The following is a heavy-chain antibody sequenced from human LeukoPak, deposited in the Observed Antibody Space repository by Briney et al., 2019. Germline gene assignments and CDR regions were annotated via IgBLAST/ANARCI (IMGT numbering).Heavy chain of an antibody. V-gene: IGHV3-23*01. CDR3: AKVARIRGFDY. CDR1: GFTFTTYS. Sequence: GGSLRLSCEASGFTFTTYSMTWVRQAPGKGLEWVSAITGSGGRTYYAGSVKGRFTISRDNSKNTLYLQMNSLRAEDTAIYYCAKVARIRGFDYWGQGTLVTVSS. D-gene: IGHD3-10*01. CDR2: ITGSGGRT. J-gene: IGHJ4*02.